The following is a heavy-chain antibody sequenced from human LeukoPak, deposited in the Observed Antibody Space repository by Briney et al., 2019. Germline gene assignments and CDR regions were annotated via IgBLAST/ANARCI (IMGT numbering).Heavy chain of an antibody. J-gene: IGHJ5*02. CDR1: GGSISSYY. CDR3: ARAVYCSSTSCYDGAWFDP. D-gene: IGHD2-2*01. Sequence: SETLSLTCTVSGGSISSYYWSWIRQPPGKGLEWIGYIYYSGSTNYNPSLKSRVTISVDTSKNQFSLKLSSVTAADTAVYYCARAVYCSSTSCYDGAWFDPWGQGTLVTVSS. CDR2: IYYSGST. V-gene: IGHV4-59*08.